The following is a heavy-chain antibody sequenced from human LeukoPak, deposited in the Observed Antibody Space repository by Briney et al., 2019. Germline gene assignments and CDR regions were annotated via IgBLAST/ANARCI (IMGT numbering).Heavy chain of an antibody. CDR2: IYSGGST. V-gene: IGHV3-66*01. D-gene: IGHD6-6*01. Sequence: PGGSLRLSCAASGFTVSSNYMSWVRQAPGKGLEWVSVIYSGGSTYYADSVKGRFTISRDNSKNTLYLQMNSLRAEDTAVYYCASAVLPLEYFDYWGQGTLVTVSS. CDR1: GFTVSSNY. CDR3: ASAVLPLEYFDY. J-gene: IGHJ4*02.